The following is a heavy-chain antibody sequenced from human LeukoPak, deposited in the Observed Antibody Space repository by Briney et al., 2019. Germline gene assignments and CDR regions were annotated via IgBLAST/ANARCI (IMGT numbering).Heavy chain of an antibody. J-gene: IGHJ4*02. CDR2: INAGKGNT. Sequence: ASVKVSCKASEYTFSSYSIHWVRQAPGQRLEWMGWINAGKGNTKYSQKLQGRVTITGDTSASTAYMELSSLRSEDTAVYYCARGVTYYDYVWGSLYYFDYWGQGTLVTVSS. CDR1: EYTFSSYS. V-gene: IGHV1-3*01. CDR3: ARGVTYYDYVWGSLYYFDY. D-gene: IGHD3-16*01.